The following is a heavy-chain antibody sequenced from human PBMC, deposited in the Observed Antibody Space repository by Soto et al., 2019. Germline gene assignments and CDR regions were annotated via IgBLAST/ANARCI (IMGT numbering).Heavy chain of an antibody. Sequence: QVQLVESGGGVVQPGRSLRLSCASSGFTFSSYGMHWVRQAPGKGLEWVAVISYDGSNKYYADSVKGRFTISRDNSQNTLYLQMNSLRAEDTAVYYCAKSGEDSSGYADYWGQVTLVTVSS. CDR1: GFTFSSYG. CDR3: AKSGEDSSGYADY. CDR2: ISYDGSNK. D-gene: IGHD3-22*01. J-gene: IGHJ4*02. V-gene: IGHV3-30*18.